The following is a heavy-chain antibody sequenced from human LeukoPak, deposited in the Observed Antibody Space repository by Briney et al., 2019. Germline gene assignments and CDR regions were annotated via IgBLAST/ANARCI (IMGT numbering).Heavy chain of an antibody. J-gene: IGHJ4*02. Sequence: GGSLRLSCAASGFTFSSYGMHWVRQAPGKGLEWVSGISGSGGSTYYADSVKGRFTISRDNSKNTLFLQMNSLRAEDRAVYYCPKNSLRPLPKPPFDSWAREPWSPSPQ. CDR2: ISGSGGST. D-gene: IGHD1-14*01. CDR1: GFTFSSYG. V-gene: IGHV3-23*01. CDR3: PKNSLRPLPKPPFDS.